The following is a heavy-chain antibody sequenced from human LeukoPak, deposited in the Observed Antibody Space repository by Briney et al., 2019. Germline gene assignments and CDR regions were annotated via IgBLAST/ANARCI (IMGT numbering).Heavy chain of an antibody. CDR3: ARGRVEDY. J-gene: IGHJ4*02. D-gene: IGHD5-24*01. CDR1: GGSFSGYY. CDR2: IYHNGST. Sequence: SETLSLTCAVSGGSFSGYYWSWIRQPPGKGLEWIGEIYHNGSTNYNPSLKCRDTISVDTSQKQVSLKLSSVTAAETAVYYCARGRVEDYWGQGTLVTVSS. V-gene: IGHV4-34*01.